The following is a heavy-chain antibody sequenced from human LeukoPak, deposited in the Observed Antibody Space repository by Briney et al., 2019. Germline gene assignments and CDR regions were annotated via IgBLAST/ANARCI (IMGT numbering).Heavy chain of an antibody. D-gene: IGHD5-18*01. CDR3: AREGYSYGLFDY. J-gene: IGHJ4*02. CDR1: GGSFSGYS. CDR2: INHSGST. V-gene: IGHV4-34*01. Sequence: SETLSLTCAVYGGSFSGYSWNWIRQPPGKGLEWIGEINHSGSTNYNPSLRSRVTISVDTSKNQFSLKLSSVTAADTAVYYCAREGYSYGLFDYWGQGTLVTVSS.